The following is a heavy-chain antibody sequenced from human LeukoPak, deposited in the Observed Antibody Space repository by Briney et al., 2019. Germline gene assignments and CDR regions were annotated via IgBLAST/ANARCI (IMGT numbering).Heavy chain of an antibody. V-gene: IGHV3-48*01. D-gene: IGHD1-26*01. CDR2: ISISSSTI. Sequence: PGGSLRLSCAASGFTFSSYSMNWVRQAPGKGLEWVSYISISSSTIYYADSVKGRFTISRDNAKNSLYLQMNSLRAEDTAVYYCARGSGSYSFNLLGFDPWGQGTLVTVSS. J-gene: IGHJ5*02. CDR3: ARGSGSYSFNLLGFDP. CDR1: GFTFSSYS.